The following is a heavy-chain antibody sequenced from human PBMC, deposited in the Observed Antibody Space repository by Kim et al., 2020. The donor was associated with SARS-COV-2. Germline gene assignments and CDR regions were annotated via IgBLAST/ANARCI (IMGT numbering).Heavy chain of an antibody. D-gene: IGHD3-10*01. Sequence: GGSLRLSCAASGFTFDDYAMHWVRQAPGKGLEWVSGISWNSGSIGYADSVKGRFTISRDNAKNSLYLQMNSLRAEDTALYYCAKDVYGSGSYRGLYYYYYGMDVWGQGTTVTVSS. V-gene: IGHV3-9*01. J-gene: IGHJ6*02. CDR2: ISWNSGSI. CDR1: GFTFDDYA. CDR3: AKDVYGSGSYRGLYYYYYGMDV.